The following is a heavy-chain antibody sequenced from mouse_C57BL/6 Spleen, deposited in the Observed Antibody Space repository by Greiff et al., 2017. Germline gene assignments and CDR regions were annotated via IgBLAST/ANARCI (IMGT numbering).Heavy chain of an antibody. CDR2: INPISGYT. CDR3: ARSEYDYEFAY. V-gene: IGHV1-7*01. D-gene: IGHD2-4*01. Sequence: VHVKQSGAELVIPGASVKLSCKASGYTFTSYWMHWVKQRPGQGLEWIGDINPISGYTKYNQKFKDKATLTADKSSSTAYMQLSSLTYEDSAVYYCARSEYDYEFAYWGQGTLVTVSA. J-gene: IGHJ3*01. CDR1: GYTFTSYW.